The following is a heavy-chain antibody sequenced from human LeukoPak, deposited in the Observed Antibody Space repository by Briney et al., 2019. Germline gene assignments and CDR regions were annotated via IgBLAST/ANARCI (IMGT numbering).Heavy chain of an antibody. CDR1: GFTFSSNS. CDR3: ARDVYYGSGSPRLDY. CDR2: ISSSSSTI. V-gene: IGHV3-48*01. D-gene: IGHD3-10*01. Sequence: GGSLRLSCAASGFTFSSNSMNWVRQAPGKGLEWISYISSSSSTIYYADSVKGRFTISRDNSKNTLYLQMNSLRAEDTAVYYCARDVYYGSGSPRLDYWGQGTLVTVSS. J-gene: IGHJ4*02.